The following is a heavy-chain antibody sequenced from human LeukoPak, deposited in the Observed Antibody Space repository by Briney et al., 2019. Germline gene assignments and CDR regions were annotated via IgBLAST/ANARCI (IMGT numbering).Heavy chain of an antibody. CDR3: AKVDGSPGGMDV. V-gene: IGHV3-30*04. J-gene: IGHJ6*02. D-gene: IGHD3-10*01. CDR1: GFTFSDYA. Sequence: PGRSLRLSCAASGFTFSDYAMHWVRQAPGKGLEWVAVISYDGSNKYYADSVKGRFTISRDNSKNTLYLQMNSLRAEDTAVYYCAKVDGSPGGMDVWGQGTTVTVSS. CDR2: ISYDGSNK.